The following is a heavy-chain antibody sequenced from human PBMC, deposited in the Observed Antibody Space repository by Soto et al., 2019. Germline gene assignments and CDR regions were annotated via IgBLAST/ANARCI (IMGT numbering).Heavy chain of an antibody. CDR3: ARDGPYGSGSYYHYCYYGMDV. CDR1: GYTFTSYG. Sequence: ASVKVSCKASGYTFTSYGISWVRQAPGQGLEWMGWISAYNGNTNYAQKLQGRVTMTTDTSTSTAYMELRSLRSDDTAVYYCARDGPYGSGSYYHYCYYGMDVWGQGTTVTVSS. CDR2: ISAYNGNT. J-gene: IGHJ6*02. D-gene: IGHD3-10*01. V-gene: IGHV1-18*01.